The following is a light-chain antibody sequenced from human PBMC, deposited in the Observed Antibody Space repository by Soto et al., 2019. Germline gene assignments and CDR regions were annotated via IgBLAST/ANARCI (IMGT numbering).Light chain of an antibody. CDR1: QSISSH. CDR3: QQTYSPPPIT. V-gene: IGKV1-39*01. CDR2: ASS. Sequence: DIQMTQSPSSLSASAGDRVTITCRASQSISSHLHWYQQKPRKAPKLLIYASSVLQSGVPSRFSGSGSGTDFTLTISSLQPEDFATYYCQQTYSPPPITFGQGTRLE. J-gene: IGKJ5*01.